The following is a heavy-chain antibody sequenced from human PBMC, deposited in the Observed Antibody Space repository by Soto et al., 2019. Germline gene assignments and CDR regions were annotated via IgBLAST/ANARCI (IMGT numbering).Heavy chain of an antibody. J-gene: IGHJ4*02. Sequence: QVQLVQSGAEVKEPGSSVKVSCKASGGGNLRDYRTTWVRRAPGQGLEWMGVIIPKLGSANYAQKFQGRVTITADESTNSVYMELRSLRSDDTAVYYCARGGEVYNFGAVYWGQGTPVTVSS. V-gene: IGHV1-69*01. D-gene: IGHD1-1*01. CDR3: ARGGEVYNFGAVY. CDR2: IIPKLGSA. CDR1: GGGNLRDYR.